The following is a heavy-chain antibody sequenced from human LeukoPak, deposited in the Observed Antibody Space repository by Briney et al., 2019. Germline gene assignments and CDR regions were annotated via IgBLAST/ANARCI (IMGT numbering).Heavy chain of an antibody. Sequence: GESLRLACAASGFTLSGYSMNWVRQAPGKGLEWVSHIGISGAIYYGDNVKGRFTISRDNAKNSLYLQMNGLRAEDTAVYYCSTANFDSWGQGTLVTVSS. CDR1: GFTLSGYS. CDR2: IGISGAI. V-gene: IGHV3-48*01. J-gene: IGHJ4*02. CDR3: STANFDS.